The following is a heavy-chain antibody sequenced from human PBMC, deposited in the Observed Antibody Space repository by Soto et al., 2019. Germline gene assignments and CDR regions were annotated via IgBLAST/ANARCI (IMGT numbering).Heavy chain of an antibody. V-gene: IGHV4-31*03. Sequence: QVQLQESGPGLVKPSQTLSLTCTVSGGSISSGGYYWSWIRQHPGKGLEWIGYIYYSGSTYYNPSLKSRVTISVDTSKYQFSLKLSSVTAADTAVYYCARVSTMVRGVPNWFDPWVQGTLVTVSS. CDR2: IYYSGST. D-gene: IGHD3-10*01. CDR1: GGSISSGGYY. J-gene: IGHJ5*02. CDR3: ARVSTMVRGVPNWFDP.